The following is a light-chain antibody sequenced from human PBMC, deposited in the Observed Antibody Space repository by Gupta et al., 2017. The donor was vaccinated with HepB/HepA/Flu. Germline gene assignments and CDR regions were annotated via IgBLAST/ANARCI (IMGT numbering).Light chain of an antibody. J-gene: IGKJ5*01. CDR2: AAS. CDR1: QSISNF. CDR3: QYGYGAIT. V-gene: IGKV1-39*01. Sequence: DIQMTQSPSSLSASVGDRVTITCRASQSISNFVNWYQQNPGKAPTLLIFAASRGQRGGTLRFREDGYEKDFSLTSTRRQNEDFDNYYVQYGYGAITFGQGRRMEIK.